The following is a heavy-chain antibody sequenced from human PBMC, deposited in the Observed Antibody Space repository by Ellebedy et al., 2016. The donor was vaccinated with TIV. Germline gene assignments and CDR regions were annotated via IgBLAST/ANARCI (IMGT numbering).Heavy chain of an antibody. D-gene: IGHD4-17*01. J-gene: IGHJ4*02. CDR2: INHSGST. CDR1: GGSFSGYY. CDR3: ASQDVDGDYYFDY. Sequence: SETLSLXXAVYGGSFSGYYWSWIRQPPGKGLEWIGEINHSGSTNYNPSLKSRVTISVDTSKNQFSLKLSSVTAADTAVYYCASQDVDGDYYFDYWGQGTLVTVSS. V-gene: IGHV4-34*01.